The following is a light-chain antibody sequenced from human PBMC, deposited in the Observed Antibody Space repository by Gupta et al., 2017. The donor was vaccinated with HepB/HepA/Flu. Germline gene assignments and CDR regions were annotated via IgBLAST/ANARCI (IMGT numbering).Light chain of an antibody. CDR3: ATWDNSLSVGVV. Sequence: QSVLTQPPSVSAAPGQKVTISCSGSSSNIGNNFVSWYQQLPGTAPKLLIYENNKRPSGIPDRFSGSKSGTSATLGVTGLQTGDEADYYCATWDNSLSVGVVFGGGTKLTVL. CDR2: ENN. V-gene: IGLV1-51*02. J-gene: IGLJ3*02. CDR1: SSNIGNNF.